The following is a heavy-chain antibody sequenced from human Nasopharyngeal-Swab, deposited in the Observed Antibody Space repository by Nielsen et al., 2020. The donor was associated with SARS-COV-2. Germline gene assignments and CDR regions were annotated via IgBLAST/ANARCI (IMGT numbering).Heavy chain of an antibody. Sequence: GGSLRLSCAASGFTFSDYYMSWIRQAPGKGLEWVSYISSSGSTVYYADSVKGRFTISRDNAKNSLYLQMNSLRAEDTAVYYCAREFPAGTRANYWGQGTLVTVSS. V-gene: IGHV3-11*01. J-gene: IGHJ4*02. D-gene: IGHD6-13*01. CDR2: ISSSGSTV. CDR3: AREFPAGTRANY. CDR1: GFTFSDYY.